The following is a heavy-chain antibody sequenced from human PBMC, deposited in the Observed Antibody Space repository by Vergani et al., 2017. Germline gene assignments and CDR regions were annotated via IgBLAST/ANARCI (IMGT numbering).Heavy chain of an antibody. CDR2: IYSTGST. CDR3: ARVMYRDEGGTGCRSEGMDN. Sequence: QVQLEESGPGLVKPSETLSLTCTVSGGSFNTYYWSWIRQSPGKGLEWIGYIYSTGSTNYNPSLNSRVTMSVDTSKNQFSLKLRSVTAADTAVYFCARVMYRDEGGTGCRSEGMDNGGQGTTVTISS. CDR1: GGSFNTYY. V-gene: IGHV4-59*13. J-gene: IGHJ4*02. D-gene: IGHD3/OR15-3a*01.